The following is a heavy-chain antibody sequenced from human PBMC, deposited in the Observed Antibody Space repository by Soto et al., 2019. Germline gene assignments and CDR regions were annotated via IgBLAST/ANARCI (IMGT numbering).Heavy chain of an antibody. Sequence: SENLSLTCTVSGGSISSGGYYWSWIRQHPGKGLEWIGYIYYSGSTYYNPSLKSRVTISVDTSKNQFSLKLSSVTAADTAVYYCATSIAARKYYFDYWGQGTLVTVSS. CDR1: GGSISSGGYY. V-gene: IGHV4-31*03. J-gene: IGHJ4*02. D-gene: IGHD6-6*01. CDR2: IYYSGST. CDR3: ATSIAARKYYFDY.